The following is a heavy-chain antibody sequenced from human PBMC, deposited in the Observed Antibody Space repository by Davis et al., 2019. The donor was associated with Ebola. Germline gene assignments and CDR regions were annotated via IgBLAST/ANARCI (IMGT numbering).Heavy chain of an antibody. CDR3: ARPWLDVDTAIYYYYGMDV. V-gene: IGHV3-7*03. Sequence: GESLKISCAASGFTFISYWMSWVRQAPGKGLEWVANIKQDGSEKYYVDSVKGRFTISRDNAKNSLYLQMNSLRAEDTAVYYCARPWLDVDTAIYYYYGMDVWGQGTTVTVSS. CDR2: IKQDGSEK. J-gene: IGHJ6*02. D-gene: IGHD5-18*01. CDR1: GFTFISYW.